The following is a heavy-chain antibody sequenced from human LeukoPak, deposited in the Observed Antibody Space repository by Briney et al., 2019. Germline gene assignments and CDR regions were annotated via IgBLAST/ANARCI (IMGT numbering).Heavy chain of an antibody. V-gene: IGHV4-34*01. Sequence: SETLSLTCAVYGGSFIGYYWTWIRQPPGKGLEWIGEVDHSGNTDYNPSLKSRVTISVDTSKNQFSLKLSSVTAADTALYYCARVGRGKANDYGDYGRVYWGQGTRATVSS. CDR2: VDHSGNT. J-gene: IGHJ4*02. D-gene: IGHD4-17*01. CDR3: ARVGRGKANDYGDYGRVY. CDR1: GGSFIGYY.